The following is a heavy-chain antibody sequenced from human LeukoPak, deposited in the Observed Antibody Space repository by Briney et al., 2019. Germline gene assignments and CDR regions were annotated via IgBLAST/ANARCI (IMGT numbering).Heavy chain of an antibody. D-gene: IGHD6-19*01. CDR2: IYYSGST. J-gene: IGHJ4*02. V-gene: IGHV4-59*01. Sequence: SETLSLTCTVSGGSISSYYWSWIRQPPGKGLEWIGYIYYSGSTNYNPSLKSRVTISVDTSKNQFSLKLSSVTAADTAVYYCARTAGYSSGWAFDYWGQGTLVTVSS. CDR1: GGSISSYY. CDR3: ARTAGYSSGWAFDY.